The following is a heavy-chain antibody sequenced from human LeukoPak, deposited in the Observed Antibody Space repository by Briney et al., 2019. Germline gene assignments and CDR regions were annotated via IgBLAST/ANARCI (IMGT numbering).Heavy chain of an antibody. CDR3: ARSVATKSRYYYGMDV. J-gene: IGHJ6*02. V-gene: IGHV3-33*01. D-gene: IGHD5-12*01. Sequence: GGSLRLSCAASGFTFSSYGMHWDRQAPGKGLEWVAVIWYDGSNKYYADSVKGRFTISRDNSKNTLYLQMNSLRAEDTAVYYCARSVATKSRYYYGMDVWGQGTTVTVSS. CDR2: IWYDGSNK. CDR1: GFTFSSYG.